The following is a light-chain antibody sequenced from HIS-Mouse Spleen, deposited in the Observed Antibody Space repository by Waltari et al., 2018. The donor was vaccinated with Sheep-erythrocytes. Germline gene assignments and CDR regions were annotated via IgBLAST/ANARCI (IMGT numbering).Light chain of an antibody. V-gene: IGLV3-1*01. Sequence: SYELTQPPSVSVSPVQTVSITCSGDKLGDKYACWYQQKPGQSPVLVIYQDSKRPPGIPERFSGSNSGNTATLTISGTQAMDEADYYCQAWDSSTYVFGTGTKVTVL. J-gene: IGLJ1*01. CDR3: QAWDSSTYV. CDR1: KLGDKY. CDR2: QDS.